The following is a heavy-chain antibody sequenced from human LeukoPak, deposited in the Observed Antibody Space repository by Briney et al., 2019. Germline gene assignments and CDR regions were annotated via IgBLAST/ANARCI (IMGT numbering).Heavy chain of an antibody. V-gene: IGHV4-30-4*01. CDR3: AGWFGELSYYFDY. CDR2: IYYSGST. J-gene: IGHJ4*02. Sequence: PSQTLSLTCTVSGGSISSGDYYWSWIRQPPGKGLEWIGYIYYSGSTYYNPSLKSRVTISVDTSKNQFSLKLSSVTAADTAVYYCAGWFGELSYYFDYWGQGTLVTVSS. CDR1: GGSISSGDYY. D-gene: IGHD3-10*01.